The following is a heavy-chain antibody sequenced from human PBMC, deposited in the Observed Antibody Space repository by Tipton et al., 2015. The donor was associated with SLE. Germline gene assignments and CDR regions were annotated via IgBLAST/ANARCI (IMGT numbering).Heavy chain of an antibody. CDR2: IYYSGNT. J-gene: IGHJ5*02. V-gene: IGHV4-59*11. D-gene: IGHD5-18*01. Sequence: TLSLTCTVSGGSISTHYWSWIRQPPGKGLEWIGYIYYSGNTNYNPSLKSRVTMSVDTSKNQFSLRLSSVTAADTAVYYCARLHGYSYGLNWFDPWGQGTLVTVSS. CDR1: GGSISTHY. CDR3: ARLHGYSYGLNWFDP.